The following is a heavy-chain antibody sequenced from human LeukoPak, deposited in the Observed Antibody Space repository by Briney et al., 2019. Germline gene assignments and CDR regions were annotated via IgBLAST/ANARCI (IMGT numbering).Heavy chain of an antibody. CDR2: IRSKAYGGTT. CDR1: GFTFGDYA. Sequence: GRSLRLSCTASGFTFGDYAMSWVRQAPGKGLEWVGFIRSKAYGGTTEYAASVKGRLTISRDDSKSIAYLQMNSLKTEDTAVYYCTRDYPGFDPWGQGTLVTVSS. CDR3: TRDYPGFDP. J-gene: IGHJ5*02. V-gene: IGHV3-49*04.